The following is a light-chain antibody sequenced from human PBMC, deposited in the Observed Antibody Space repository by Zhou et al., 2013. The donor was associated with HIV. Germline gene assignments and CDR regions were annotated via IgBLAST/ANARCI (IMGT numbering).Light chain of an antibody. J-gene: IGKJ4*01. CDR3: QQSYSTPPLT. V-gene: IGKV1D-16*01. Sequence: DIQMTQSPSSLSASVGDRVTITCRASQGIGSWLAWYQQKPEKAPKSLIYAAVNLHGGVPSRFSGSGSGTHFSLSINSLQPEDFATYYCQQSYSTPPLTFGGGTKVEI. CDR2: AAV. CDR1: QGIGSW.